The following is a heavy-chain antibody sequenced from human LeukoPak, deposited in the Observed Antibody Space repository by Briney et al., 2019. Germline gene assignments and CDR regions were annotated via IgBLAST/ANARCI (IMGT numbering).Heavy chain of an antibody. D-gene: IGHD6-13*01. Sequence: GGSLRLSCAASGFTFSSYAMHWVRQAPGKGLEWVAVISYDGSNKYYADSVKGRFTISRDNSKNTLYLQMNSLRAEDTAVYYCARAPILTGVTLIAAAALDYWGQGTLVTVSS. CDR2: ISYDGSNK. V-gene: IGHV3-30-3*01. J-gene: IGHJ4*02. CDR3: ARAPILTGVTLIAAAALDY. CDR1: GFTFSSYA.